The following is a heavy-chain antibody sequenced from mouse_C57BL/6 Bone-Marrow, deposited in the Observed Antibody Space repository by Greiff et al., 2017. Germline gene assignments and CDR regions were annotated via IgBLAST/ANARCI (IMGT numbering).Heavy chain of an antibody. V-gene: IGHV2-5*01. CDR2: IWRGGST. J-gene: IGHJ1*03. CDR1: GFSLTSYG. D-gene: IGHD1-1*02. CDR3: AKNGGAWYFDV. Sequence: VMLVESGPGLVQPSQSLSITCTVSGFSLTSYGVHWVRQSPGQGLEWLGVIWRGGSTDYNAAFMSRLSITKDNSKSQVFFKMNSLQADDTAIYYCAKNGGAWYFDVWGTGTTVTVSS.